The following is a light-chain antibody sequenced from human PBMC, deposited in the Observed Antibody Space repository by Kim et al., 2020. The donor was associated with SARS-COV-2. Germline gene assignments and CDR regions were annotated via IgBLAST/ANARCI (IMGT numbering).Light chain of an antibody. Sequence: QSVLTQPPSVSAAPGQKVTISCSGSSSNIGNGYVSWYQHFPGTAPKLLIYDSNKRPSGIPDRFSGSKSGTSASLGITGLQTGDEADYYCGTWDSGLSAGVFGGGTKVTVL. J-gene: IGLJ3*02. CDR3: GTWDSGLSAGV. CDR2: DSN. CDR1: SSNIGNGY. V-gene: IGLV1-51*01.